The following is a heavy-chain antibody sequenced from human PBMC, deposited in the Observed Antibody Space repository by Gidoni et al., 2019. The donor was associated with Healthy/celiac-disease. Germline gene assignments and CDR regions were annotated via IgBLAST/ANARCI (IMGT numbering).Heavy chain of an antibody. J-gene: IGHJ5*02. CDR1: GVSISSYY. V-gene: IGHV4-59*01. CDR2: IYYSGST. CDR3: ARGDSGSYTNWFDP. D-gene: IGHD1-26*01. Sequence: QVQLQESGPGLVTPSETLSLTFPVSGVSISSYYWSWIRQPPGKGLEWIGYIYYSGSTNYNPSLKSRVTISVDTSKNQFSLKLSSVTAADTAVYYCARGDSGSYTNWFDPWGQGTLVTVSS.